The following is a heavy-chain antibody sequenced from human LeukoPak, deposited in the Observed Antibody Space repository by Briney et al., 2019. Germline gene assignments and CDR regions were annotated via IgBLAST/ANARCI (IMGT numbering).Heavy chain of an antibody. CDR2: ISSSSSYI. D-gene: IGHD3-10*02. J-gene: IGHJ6*04. Sequence: GGSLRLSCAASGFTFSSYSMNCVRQAPGKGREWVSSISSSSSYIYYADSVKGRFTISRDNAKNSLYLQMNSLRAEDTAVYYCAELGITMIGGVWGKGTTVTISS. CDR3: AELGITMIGGV. CDR1: GFTFSSYS. V-gene: IGHV3-21*01.